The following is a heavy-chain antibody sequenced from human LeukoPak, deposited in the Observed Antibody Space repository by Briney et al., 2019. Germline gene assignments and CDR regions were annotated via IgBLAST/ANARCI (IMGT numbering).Heavy chain of an antibody. Sequence: SQTLSLTCTVSGGSISSGTYYWSWFRQPAGKGLEWIGRISTSGGTNYNPSLKSRVTISVDTSKNQFFLKLTSVTATDTAVYYCAREAPRPDYWGQGTLVTVSS. CDR3: AREAPRPDY. CDR1: GGSISSGTYY. V-gene: IGHV4-61*02. CDR2: ISTSGGT. J-gene: IGHJ4*02.